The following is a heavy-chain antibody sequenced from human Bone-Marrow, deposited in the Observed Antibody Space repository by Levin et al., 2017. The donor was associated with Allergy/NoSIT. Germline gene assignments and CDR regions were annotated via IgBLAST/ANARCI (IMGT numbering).Heavy chain of an antibody. CDR3: ARRGSRGANHFDY. CDR2: IYPGDSHT. Sequence: VASVKVSCKGSGYSFTNYWIGWVRQMPGKGLEWMGIIYPGDSHTTYRPSFQGQVTISADRSISTAYLQWSSLKASDTAMYYCARRGSRGANHFDYWGQGTLITVSS. J-gene: IGHJ4*02. D-gene: IGHD1-14*01. V-gene: IGHV5-51*01. CDR1: GYSFTNYW.